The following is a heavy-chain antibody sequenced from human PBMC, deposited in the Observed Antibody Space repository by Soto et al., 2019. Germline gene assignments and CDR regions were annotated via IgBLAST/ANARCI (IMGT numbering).Heavy chain of an antibody. J-gene: IGHJ6*02. D-gene: IGHD6-13*01. CDR3: ARVSIAAAGFYYYYGMDV. Sequence: SETLSLTCTVSGGAVSSGTYYWSWIRQPPGKGLEWIGHIYFTGSTNYNPSLKSRVTMSLDTSRNQFSLKLSSVTAADTAVYYCARVSIAAAGFYYYYGMDVWGQGTTVTVSS. CDR1: GGAVSSGTYY. CDR2: IYFTGST. V-gene: IGHV4-61*01.